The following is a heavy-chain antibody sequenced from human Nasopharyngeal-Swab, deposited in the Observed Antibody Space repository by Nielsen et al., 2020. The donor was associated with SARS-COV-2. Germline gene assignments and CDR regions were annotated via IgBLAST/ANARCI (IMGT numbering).Heavy chain of an antibody. CDR3: AREVIVVVPAAERKFDP. V-gene: IGHV4-31*11. CDR2: IYYSGST. D-gene: IGHD2-2*01. CDR1: GGSFSGYY. J-gene: IGHJ5*02. Sequence: SETLSLTCAVYGGSFSGYYWSWIRQHPGKGLEWIGYIYYSGSTYYNPSLKSRVTISVDTSKNQFSLKLSSVTAADTAVYYCAREVIVVVPAAERKFDPWGQGTLVTVSS.